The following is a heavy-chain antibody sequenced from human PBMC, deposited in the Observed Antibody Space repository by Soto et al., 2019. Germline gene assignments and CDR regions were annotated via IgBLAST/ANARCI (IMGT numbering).Heavy chain of an antibody. CDR3: STELVATMRNEIDY. CDR2: IYHSGST. D-gene: IGHD5-12*01. CDR1: GGSISSGGYS. J-gene: IGHJ4*02. Sequence: SETLSLTCAVSGGSISSGGYSWSWIRQPPGKGLEWIGYIYHSGSTYYNPSLKSRVTISVDRSKNQFSLKLSSVTAADTAVYYCSTELVATMRNEIDYWGQGTLVTVSS. V-gene: IGHV4-30-2*01.